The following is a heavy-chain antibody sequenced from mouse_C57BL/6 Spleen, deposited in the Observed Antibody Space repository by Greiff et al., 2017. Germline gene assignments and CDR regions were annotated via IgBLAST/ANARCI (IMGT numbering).Heavy chain of an antibody. V-gene: IGHV1-15*01. CDR2: IDPETGGT. J-gene: IGHJ2*01. CDR3: TRGKVGPFDY. CDR1: GYTFTDYE. D-gene: IGHD4-1*01. Sequence: QVQLKQSGAELVRPGASVTLSCKASGYTFTDYEMHWVKQTPVHGLEWIGAIDPETGGTAYNQKFKGKAILTADKSSSTAYMELRSLTSEDSAVYYCTRGKVGPFDYWGQGTTLTVSS.